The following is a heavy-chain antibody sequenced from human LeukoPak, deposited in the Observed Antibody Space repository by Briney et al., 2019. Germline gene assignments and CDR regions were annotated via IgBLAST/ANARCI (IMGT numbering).Heavy chain of an antibody. Sequence: GGSLRLSCAASGFIFSNYWMSWVRQAPGKGLEWVANIKQDGSEKFYVDSVEGRFTISRDNAKNSLYLQMNSLRADDTAVYFCAKTLWGLTLLSSDHWGQGTLVTVSS. D-gene: IGHD3-16*01. CDR2: IKQDGSEK. CDR3: AKTLWGLTLLSSDH. V-gene: IGHV3-7*03. CDR1: GFIFSNYW. J-gene: IGHJ4*02.